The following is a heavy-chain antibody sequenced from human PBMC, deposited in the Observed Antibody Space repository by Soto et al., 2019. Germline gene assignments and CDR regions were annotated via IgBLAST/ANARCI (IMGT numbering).Heavy chain of an antibody. J-gene: IGHJ5*02. D-gene: IGHD2-15*01. CDR3: ARGIATGQLDP. Sequence: QVQLVQSGAEVKKPGASVKISCKASGYTFTRYTMNWVRQAPGQRLEWMGWINPDNGNIKSSQKFQDRVIITRDTSASTAYMDLSSLRSEDTAVYYCARGIATGQLDPWGQGTLVTVSS. CDR1: GYTFTRYT. CDR2: INPDNGNI. V-gene: IGHV1-3*01.